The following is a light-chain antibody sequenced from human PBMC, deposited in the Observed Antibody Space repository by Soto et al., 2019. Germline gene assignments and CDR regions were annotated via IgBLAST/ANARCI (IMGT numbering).Light chain of an antibody. CDR3: QQYGDSVFT. CDR2: GAS. V-gene: IGKV3-20*01. Sequence: EFVLTQSPGTLSLSPGERATLSCRASQSFRSSYLTWYHQKPGQAPRLLIFGASSRATGTPERISGGGSGTDYSLTINRLEPEDFGVYYCQQYGDSVFTFGPGTTVEMK. J-gene: IGKJ3*01. CDR1: QSFRSSY.